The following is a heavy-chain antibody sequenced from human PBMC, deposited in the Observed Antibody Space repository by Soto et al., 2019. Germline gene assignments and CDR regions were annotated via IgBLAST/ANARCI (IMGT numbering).Heavy chain of an antibody. V-gene: IGHV3-30*18. CDR1: GLTFSSYG. CDR3: AKRSRDGSLDH. J-gene: IGHJ4*02. Sequence: QVQLVESGGGVVQPVRSLKLSCAASGLTFSSYGMHWVRQAPGKVLEWVAVISYDGSNKYYADSVKGRFTISRANSKNTLYLQMNSLRAKDTVVYYCAKRSRDGSLDHWGPGTLVTVS. D-gene: IGHD1-26*01. CDR2: ISYDGSNK.